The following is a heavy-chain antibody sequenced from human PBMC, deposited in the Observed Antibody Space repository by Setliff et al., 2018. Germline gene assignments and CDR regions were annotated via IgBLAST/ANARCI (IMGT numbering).Heavy chain of an antibody. CDR2: IYYRGDT. CDR1: GASLNSGTYY. Sequence: SETLSLTCTVSGASLNSGTYYWGWIRQPPGKGLEWIGRIYYRGDTYYNASLKSRVTISVDTSKNQFSLKLSSVTAADTAIYYCTRGGTYRYFDYWGQGTLVTVSS. D-gene: IGHD5-12*01. CDR3: TRGGTYRYFDY. V-gene: IGHV4-39*07. J-gene: IGHJ4*02.